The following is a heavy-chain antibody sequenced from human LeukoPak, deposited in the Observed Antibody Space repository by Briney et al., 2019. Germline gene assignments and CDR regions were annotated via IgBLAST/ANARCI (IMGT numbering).Heavy chain of an antibody. CDR1: GFTFSSYG. D-gene: IGHD3-22*01. CDR2: ISYDGSNK. Sequence: SGGSLRLSCAASGFTFSSYGMHWVRQAPGKGLEWVAVISYDGSNKYYADSVKGRFTISRDNSKNTLYLQMSSLRAEDTAVYYCAKDQGRDSSGYYYGGDYYYYGMDVWGKGTTVTVSS. CDR3: AKDQGRDSSGYYYGGDYYYYGMDV. V-gene: IGHV3-30*18. J-gene: IGHJ6*04.